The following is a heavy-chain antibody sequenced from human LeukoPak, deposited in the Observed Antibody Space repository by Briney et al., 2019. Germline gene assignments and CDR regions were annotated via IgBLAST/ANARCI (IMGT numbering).Heavy chain of an antibody. CDR2: ITTSRDQ. CDR1: GFIFSDYS. CDR3: AREELRSSGYSSGWYWVDY. V-gene: IGHV3-21*06. J-gene: IGHJ4*02. D-gene: IGHD6-19*01. Sequence: PGGSLRLSCAASGFIFSDYSMGWVRQAPGKGLEWVSSITTSRDQYHADSVKGRFTVSRDNAKSSVYLQMNSLRAEDTAVYYCAREELRSSGYSSGWYWVDYWGQGTLVTVSS.